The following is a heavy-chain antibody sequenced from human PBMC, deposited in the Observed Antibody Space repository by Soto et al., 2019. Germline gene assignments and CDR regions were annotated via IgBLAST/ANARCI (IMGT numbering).Heavy chain of an antibody. D-gene: IGHD3-3*01. CDR1: GGSFSGYY. V-gene: IGHV4-34*01. Sequence: PSETLSLTCAVYGGSFSGYYWSWIRQPPGKGLEWIGEINHSGSTNYNPSLKSRVTISVDTSKNQFSLKLSSVTAADTAVYYCARVRSFRFGAVTLYYFDYWGQGTLVTVSS. CDR3: ARVRSFRFGAVTLYYFDY. CDR2: INHSGST. J-gene: IGHJ4*02.